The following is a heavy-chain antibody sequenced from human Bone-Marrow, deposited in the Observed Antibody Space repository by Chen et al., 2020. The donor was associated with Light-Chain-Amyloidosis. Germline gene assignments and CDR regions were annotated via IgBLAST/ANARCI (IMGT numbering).Heavy chain of an antibody. J-gene: IGHJ4*02. CDR3: ARGGYNWNQFDY. CDR1: GGTFSSYA. CDR2: IIPIFGTA. V-gene: IGHV1-69*06. D-gene: IGHD1-20*01. Sequence: QVQLVQSGAEVKKPGSSVKVSCKASGGTFSSYAISWGRQAPGQGLEWMGGIIPIFGTATYAQKFQGRVTITANKSTSTAYMELSSLRSEDTAVYYCARGGYNWNQFDYWGQGTLVTVSS.